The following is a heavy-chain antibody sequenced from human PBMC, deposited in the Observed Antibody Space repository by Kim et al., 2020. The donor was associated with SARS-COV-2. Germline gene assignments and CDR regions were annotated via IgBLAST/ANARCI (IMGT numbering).Heavy chain of an antibody. Sequence: GGSLRLSCAASGFTFSNYAMSWVRQAPGKGLEWVSSISGSGGSTYYADSVKGRFTISRDNSNNTLYLQMNSLRAEDTAVYYCAKDRDSAVIFDYFDYWGQGTLVTVSS. CDR2: ISGSGGST. CDR1: GFTFSNYA. CDR3: AKDRDSAVIFDYFDY. D-gene: IGHD3-22*01. V-gene: IGHV3-23*01. J-gene: IGHJ4*02.